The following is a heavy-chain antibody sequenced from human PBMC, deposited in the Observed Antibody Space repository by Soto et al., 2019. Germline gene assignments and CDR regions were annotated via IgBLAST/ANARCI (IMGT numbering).Heavy chain of an antibody. CDR2: SRDTAHSYTT. Sequence: EVQLLESGGGLVKPGGSLRISCAASGFTFSDYYMDWIRQATGKGLEWVGRSRDTAHSYTTEYAASVKGRITISRDYSKNSLYLQMNSLITEDPAVYYCARYLPVGTPSYWGQGTLVTVSS. D-gene: IGHD6-13*01. J-gene: IGHJ4*02. V-gene: IGHV3-72*01. CDR1: GFTFSDYY. CDR3: ARYLPVGTPSY.